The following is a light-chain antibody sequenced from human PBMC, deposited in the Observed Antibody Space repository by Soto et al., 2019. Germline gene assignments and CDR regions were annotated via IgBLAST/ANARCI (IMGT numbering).Light chain of an antibody. Sequence: QSVLAQPPSVSGAPGQKVTISCTGSSSNIGAGYDLHWYQQLPGTAPKLLLYGNINRPSGVPDRFSGSKSGTSASLAITGLQAEDEADYYCQSYDSSLSAYVFGTGTKDTVL. V-gene: IGLV1-40*01. CDR1: SSNIGAGYD. CDR3: QSYDSSLSAYV. CDR2: GNI. J-gene: IGLJ1*01.